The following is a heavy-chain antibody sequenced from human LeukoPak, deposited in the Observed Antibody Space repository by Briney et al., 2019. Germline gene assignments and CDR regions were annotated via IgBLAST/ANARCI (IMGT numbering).Heavy chain of an antibody. CDR2: IYHSGST. J-gene: IGHJ4*01. D-gene: IGHD3-10*01. V-gene: IGHV4-30-2*01. CDR1: GGSINSGGYS. Sequence: SQTLSLTCAVSGGSINSGGYSWSWIRQPPGKGLEWIGYIYHSGSTYYNPSLKSRVTISVDRSKNQFSLKLSSVTAADTAVYYCARESTMVRGGIDWGHGTLVTVSS. CDR3: ARESTMVRGGID.